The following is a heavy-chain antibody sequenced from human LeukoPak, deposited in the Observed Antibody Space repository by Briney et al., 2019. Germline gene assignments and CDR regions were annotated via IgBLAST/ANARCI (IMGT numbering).Heavy chain of an antibody. CDR2: ISPDGNKE. D-gene: IGHD1/OR15-1a*01. CDR1: GFTFNIFG. Sequence: GRSLRLSCAASGFTFNIFGIHWVRQAPGKGPEWVAAISPDGNKEYYTESVKGRFTVSRDNSKNMIYLQMNSLRGEDSAVYYCAKVNNYDDYWGQGTLVTVSS. J-gene: IGHJ4*02. CDR3: AKVNNYDDY. V-gene: IGHV3-30*18.